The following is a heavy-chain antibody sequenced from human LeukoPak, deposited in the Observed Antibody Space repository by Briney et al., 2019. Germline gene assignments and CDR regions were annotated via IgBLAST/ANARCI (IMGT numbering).Heavy chain of an antibody. D-gene: IGHD6-13*01. Sequence: GASVKVSCKASGYTFTGYYMHWVRQAPGQGLEWMGWINPNSGGTNYAQKFQGRVTMTRDTSISTAYMELSRLRSDDTAVYYCARAGSSWYRYYYYYMDAWGKGTTVTVSS. J-gene: IGHJ6*03. CDR2: INPNSGGT. V-gene: IGHV1-2*02. CDR3: ARAGSSWYRYYYYYMDA. CDR1: GYTFTGYY.